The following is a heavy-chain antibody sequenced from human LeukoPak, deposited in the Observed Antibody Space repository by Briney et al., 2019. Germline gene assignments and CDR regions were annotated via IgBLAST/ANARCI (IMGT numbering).Heavy chain of an antibody. V-gene: IGHV1-18*01. CDR3: ARQTHHLNLQLERLDYYYYMDV. Sequence: ASVKVSCKASGYTFTSYGISWVRQAPGQGLEWMGWISAYNGNTNYAHKLQGRVTTTTGTSTSTAYMELRSLRSDDTAVYYCARQTHHLNLQLERLDYYYYMDVWGKGTTVTVSS. D-gene: IGHD1-1*01. CDR1: GYTFTSYG. J-gene: IGHJ6*03. CDR2: ISAYNGNT.